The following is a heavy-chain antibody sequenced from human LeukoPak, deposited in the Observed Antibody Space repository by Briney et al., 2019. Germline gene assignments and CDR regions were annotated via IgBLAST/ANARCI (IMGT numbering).Heavy chain of an antibody. CDR2: ITSSSTYT. CDR3: ARDLGSYSSGWYMGFDY. Sequence: PGGSLRLSCAASGFSFSSYNMNWVRQTPGKGLEWVSSITSSSTYTFYADSVKGRFTISRDNAKNSLYLQMNSLRAEDTAIYYCARDLGSYSSGWYMGFDYWGQGTLVTVSS. CDR1: GFSFSSYN. V-gene: IGHV3-21*01. J-gene: IGHJ4*02. D-gene: IGHD6-19*01.